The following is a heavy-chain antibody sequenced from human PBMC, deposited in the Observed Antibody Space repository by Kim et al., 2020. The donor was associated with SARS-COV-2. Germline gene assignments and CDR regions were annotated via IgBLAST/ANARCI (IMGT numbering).Heavy chain of an antibody. D-gene: IGHD4-17*01. V-gene: IGHV4-4*02. CDR2: IYHSGST. CDR1: GGSISSSNW. Sequence: SETLSLTCAVSGGSISSSNWWSWVRQPPGKGLEWIGEIYHSGSTNYNPSLKSRVTISVDKSKNQFSLKLSSVTAADTAVYYCAVSPGARSQNGDYDPEDYYYYGMDVWGQGTTVTVSS. CDR3: AVSPGARSQNGDYDPEDYYYYGMDV. J-gene: IGHJ6*02.